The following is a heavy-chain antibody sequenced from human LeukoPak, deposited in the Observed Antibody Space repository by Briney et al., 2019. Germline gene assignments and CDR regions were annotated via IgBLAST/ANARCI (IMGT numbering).Heavy chain of an antibody. CDR3: ARAGMGYCSSTSCYGYYYYMDV. D-gene: IGHD2-2*01. CDR1: GGSFSGYY. CDR2: INHSGST. V-gene: IGHV4-34*01. J-gene: IGHJ6*03. Sequence: SETLSLTCAVYGGSFSGYYWSWIRQPPGKGLEWIGEINHSGSTNYNPSLKSRVTISVDTSKNQFSLKLSSVTAADTAVYYCARAGMGYCSSTSCYGYYYYMDVWGKGTTVTVSS.